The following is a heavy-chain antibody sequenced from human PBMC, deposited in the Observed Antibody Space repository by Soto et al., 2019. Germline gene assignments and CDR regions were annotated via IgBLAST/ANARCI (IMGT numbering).Heavy chain of an antibody. CDR3: ARARRQLRYFDWLFHGFDP. CDR2: IKQDGSEK. J-gene: IGHJ5*02. D-gene: IGHD3-9*01. CDR1: GFTFSSYW. Sequence: PGGSLRLSCAASGFTFSSYWMSWVRRAPGKGLEWVANIKQDGSEKYYVDSVKGRFTISRDNAKNSLYLQMNSLRAEDTAVYYCARARRQLRYFDWLFHGFDPWGQGTLVTVSS. V-gene: IGHV3-7*01.